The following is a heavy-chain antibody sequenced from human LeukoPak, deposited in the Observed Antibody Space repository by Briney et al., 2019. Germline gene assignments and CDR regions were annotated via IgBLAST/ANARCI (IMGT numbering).Heavy chain of an antibody. V-gene: IGHV4-4*07. D-gene: IGHD6-19*01. Sequence: SETLSLTCTVSGGSISSYYWSWIRQPAGKGLEWIGRIYTSGSTNYNPSLKSRVTMSVDTSKNQFSLKLSSVTAADTAVYYCARGPAYGSGVSLYYFDYWGQGTLVTVSS. CDR3: ARGPAYGSGVSLYYFDY. CDR2: IYTSGST. J-gene: IGHJ4*02. CDR1: GGSISSYY.